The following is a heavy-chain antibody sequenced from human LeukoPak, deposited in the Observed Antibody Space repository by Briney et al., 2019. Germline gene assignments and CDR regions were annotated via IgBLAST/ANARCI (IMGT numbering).Heavy chain of an antibody. CDR2: IYHGGTT. J-gene: IGHJ3*02. CDR1: GSSISSGYY. D-gene: IGHD5-18*01. Sequence: SETLSLTCAISGSSISSGYYWGWIRQPPGKGLEWIGSIYHGGTTYYNPSLKSRVTISVDTSKNQFSLKLSSVTAADTAVYYCARVVLGGYSYGLGLAFDIWGQGTMVTVSS. V-gene: IGHV4-38-2*01. CDR3: ARVVLGGYSYGLGLAFDI.